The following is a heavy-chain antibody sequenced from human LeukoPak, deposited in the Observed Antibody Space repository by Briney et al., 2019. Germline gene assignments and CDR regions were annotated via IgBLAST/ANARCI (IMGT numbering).Heavy chain of an antibody. CDR3: ARASRYYDSSGYYLGY. Sequence: ASVKVSCKASGGTFSSYAISWVRQAPGQRLEWMGWINAGNGNTKYSQKFQGRVTITRDTSASTAYMELSSLRSEDTAVYYCARASRYYDSSGYYLGYWGQGTLVTVSS. CDR1: GGTFSSYA. D-gene: IGHD3-22*01. V-gene: IGHV1-3*01. CDR2: INAGNGNT. J-gene: IGHJ4*02.